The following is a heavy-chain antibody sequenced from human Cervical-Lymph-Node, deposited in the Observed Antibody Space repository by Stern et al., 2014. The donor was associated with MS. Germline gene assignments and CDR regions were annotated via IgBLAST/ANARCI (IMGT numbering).Heavy chain of an antibody. CDR1: GFTFSSYD. D-gene: IGHD2-15*01. CDR3: ARGTHCSGGSCYSSDYFDY. CDR2: IGTADDT. Sequence: EVQLVESGGGLVQPGGSLRLSCAASGFTFSSYDMHCVRQATGKGLEWVSAIGTADDTYYPDSVKGRFTISRENAKNSLYLQMNSLRAGDTAVYYCARGTHCSGGSCYSSDYFDYWGQGTLVTVSS. J-gene: IGHJ4*02. V-gene: IGHV3-13*01.